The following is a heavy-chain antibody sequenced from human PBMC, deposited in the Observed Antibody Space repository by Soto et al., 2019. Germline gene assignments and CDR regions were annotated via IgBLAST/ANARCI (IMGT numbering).Heavy chain of an antibody. J-gene: IGHJ6*03. V-gene: IGHV3-48*01. CDR2: ISSSSSTI. D-gene: IGHD2-21*01. CDR1: GFTFSSYS. Sequence: GGSLRLSCAASGFTFSSYSMNWVRQAPGKGLEWVSYISSSSSTIYYADSVKGRFTISRDNAKNSLYLQMNSLRAEDTAVYYCARCDDPGIPDYYYYMDVWGKGTTVTVSS. CDR3: ARCDDPGIPDYYYYMDV.